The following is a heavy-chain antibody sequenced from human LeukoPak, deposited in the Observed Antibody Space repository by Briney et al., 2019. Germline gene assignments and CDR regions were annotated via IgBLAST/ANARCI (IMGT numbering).Heavy chain of an antibody. CDR2: ISSNGGST. CDR3: ASLKDYDFWSGPNYMDV. Sequence: GGSLRLSCAASGFTFSSYAMSWVRQAPGKGLEWVSAISSNGGSTYYANSVKGRFTISRDNSKNTLYLQMGSLRAEDMAVYYCASLKDYDFWSGPNYMDVWGKGTTVTVSS. CDR1: GFTFSSYA. D-gene: IGHD3-3*01. J-gene: IGHJ6*03. V-gene: IGHV3-64*01.